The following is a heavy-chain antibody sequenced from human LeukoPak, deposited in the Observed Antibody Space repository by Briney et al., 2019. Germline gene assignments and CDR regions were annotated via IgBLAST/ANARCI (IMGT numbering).Heavy chain of an antibody. V-gene: IGHV4-59*01. CDR3: ARASGPHTGYYDILTGYYSRWFDP. CDR1: GDSISNYY. CDR2: IYYSGNT. D-gene: IGHD3-9*01. J-gene: IGHJ5*02. Sequence: SETLSLTCTVSGDSISNYYWSWIRQPPGKGLEWIGYIYYSGNTNYNPSLKSRVTISVDTSKNQFSLKLSSVTAADTAVYYCARASGPHTGYYDILTGYYSRWFDPWGQGTLVTVS.